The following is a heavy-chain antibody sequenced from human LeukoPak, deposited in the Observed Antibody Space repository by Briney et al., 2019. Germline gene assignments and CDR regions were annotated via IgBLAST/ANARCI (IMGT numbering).Heavy chain of an antibody. CDR1: GYSFTSYW. D-gene: IGHD3-22*01. V-gene: IGHV5-51*01. J-gene: IGHJ5*02. CDR2: IHPGDSDT. CDR3: ARLRHTMLVVVTTPHWFDP. Sequence: GESLKISCKGFGYSFTSYWIGWVRQMPGKGLEWVGIIHPGDSDTRYSPSFQGQVTISADQSISTAYLQWSSLKASDTAMYYCARLRHTMLVVVTTPHWFDPWGQGTLVTVSS.